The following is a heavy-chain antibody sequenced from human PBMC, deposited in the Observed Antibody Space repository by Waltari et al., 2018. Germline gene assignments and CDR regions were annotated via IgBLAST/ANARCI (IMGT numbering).Heavy chain of an antibody. V-gene: IGHV3-23*01. CDR3: AKDRITMIVVLPDAFDI. CDR2: ISGSGGST. CDR1: GFTFSSFA. Sequence: EVQLLESGGGLVQPGGSLRLSCAAFGFTFSSFAMSVVRQAPGKGLEWVSAISGSGGSTYYADSVKGRFTISRDNSKNTLYLQMNSLRAEDTAVYYCAKDRITMIVVLPDAFDIWGQGTMVTVSS. D-gene: IGHD3-22*01. J-gene: IGHJ3*02.